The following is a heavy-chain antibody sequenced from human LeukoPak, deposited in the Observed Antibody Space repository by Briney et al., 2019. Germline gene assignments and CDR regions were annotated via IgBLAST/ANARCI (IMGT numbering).Heavy chain of an antibody. J-gene: IGHJ4*02. CDR2: VNLQGSA. Sequence: AETLSLTCGVSGGSISNTNWWTWVRQPPGKGLEWIGEVNLQGSANYNPSLMSRVAISVDKSENHISLKLTSVTAADTAVYYCAREGGPYRPLDYSGQGTLVTVAS. V-gene: IGHV4-4*02. CDR3: AREGGPYRPLDY. CDR1: GGSISNTNW.